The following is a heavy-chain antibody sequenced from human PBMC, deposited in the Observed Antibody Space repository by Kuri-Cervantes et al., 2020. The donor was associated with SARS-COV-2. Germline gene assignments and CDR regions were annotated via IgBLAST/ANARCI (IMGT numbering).Heavy chain of an antibody. CDR3: ARGSGEVGVFDY. Sequence: SETLSLTCTVSGGSISSYFWNWVRQPPGKGLEWIGYIYDSGSTYYNPSLKSRVTISVDTSMNQFSLQLSSVTAADRAVYYCARGSGEVGVFDYWGQGALVTVSS. V-gene: IGHV4-4*09. J-gene: IGHJ4*02. D-gene: IGHD3-3*01. CDR2: IYDSGST. CDR1: GGSISSYF.